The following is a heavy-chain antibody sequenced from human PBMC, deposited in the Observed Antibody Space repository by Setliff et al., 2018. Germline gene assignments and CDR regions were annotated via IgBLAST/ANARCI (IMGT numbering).Heavy chain of an antibody. J-gene: IGHJ6*03. V-gene: IGHV4-61*01. CDR2: VYYTGAA. CDR3: ARSTVTTDYYYYYMDV. CDR1: GGSISGASVGTYY. D-gene: IGHD4-17*01. Sequence: SETLSLTCTVSGGSISGASVGTYYWNWIRQPPGKGLEFIGYVYYTGAANYDPSLKSRVTLSVDTSKNQFSLKLTSLTAADTGTYYCARSTVTTDYYYYYMDVWGKGTTVTVSS.